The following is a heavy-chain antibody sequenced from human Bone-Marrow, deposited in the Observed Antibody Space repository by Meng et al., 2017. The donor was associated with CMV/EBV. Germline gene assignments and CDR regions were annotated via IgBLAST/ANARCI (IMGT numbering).Heavy chain of an antibody. D-gene: IGHD3-3*01. V-gene: IGHV3-30*02. CDR1: GFSFSDYA. CDR2: NRHDGSNK. CDR3: AKGERQFCSSFNCHYQYYGIDV. Sequence: GESLKISCAASGFSFSDYAMHWVRQAPGKGLEWVTFNRHDGSNKYYAESVKGRFTISRDNSKSTLYLHMNRLRPEDTAVYYCAKGERQFCSSFNCHYQYYGIDVWGQGTTVTVSS. J-gene: IGHJ6*02.